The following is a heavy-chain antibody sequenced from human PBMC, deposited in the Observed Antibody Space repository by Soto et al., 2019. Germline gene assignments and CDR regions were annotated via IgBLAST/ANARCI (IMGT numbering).Heavy chain of an antibody. D-gene: IGHD3-22*01. CDR3: ARPRYSGSYKSFDY. CDR2: ISYSGST. J-gene: IGHJ4*02. CDR1: GGSISSGSINSNSYF. Sequence: ASETLSLTCIVSGGSISSGSINSNSYFWGWIRQPPGKGLEGIGIISYSGSTYYNPSLKSRVTIFVDTSKNQFSLKLTSVTAADTAVYYCARPRYSGSYKSFDYWGQGTLVTVSS. V-gene: IGHV4-39*01.